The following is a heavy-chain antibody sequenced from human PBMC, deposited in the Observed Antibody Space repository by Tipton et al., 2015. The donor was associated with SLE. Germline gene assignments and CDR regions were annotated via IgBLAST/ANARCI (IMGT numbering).Heavy chain of an antibody. CDR3: VREGDTAFDY. V-gene: IGHV3-48*04. CDR2: ISSSGTTI. CDR1: GFTFSGYG. J-gene: IGHJ4*02. D-gene: IGHD5-18*01. Sequence: SLRLSCAASGFTFSGYGMHWVRQAPGKGLEWVSYISSSGTTIDYADSVKGRFTISRDNAKNSLYLQMNSLRAEDTAVYYCVREGDTAFDYWGQGTLVTVSS.